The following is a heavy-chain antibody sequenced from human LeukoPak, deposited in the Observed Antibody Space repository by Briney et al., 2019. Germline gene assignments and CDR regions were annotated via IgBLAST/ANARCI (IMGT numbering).Heavy chain of an antibody. Sequence: ASVKISCXASGGTFSSYAISWVRQAPGQGLEWMGGIITIFGTANYAQKYQGRVTITADESTSTAYMELSSLRSEDTAVYYCARPELGYCSSTSCYEVWFDPWGQGTLVTVSS. J-gene: IGHJ5*02. D-gene: IGHD2-2*01. CDR2: IITIFGTA. CDR3: ARPELGYCSSTSCYEVWFDP. CDR1: GGTFSSYA. V-gene: IGHV1-69*13.